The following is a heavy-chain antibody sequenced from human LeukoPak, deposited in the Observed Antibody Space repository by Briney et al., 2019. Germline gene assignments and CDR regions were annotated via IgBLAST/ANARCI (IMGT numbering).Heavy chain of an antibody. V-gene: IGHV5-51*01. Sequence: GESLQISCKGSGYTFSTYWIAWVRQMPGKGLEWMGIIYPDTSDVTYSPSFRGQVTLSVDKSFNTAYLEWSSLKASDTAIYYCSRHLRHNEVWLDPWGQGTLVTVSS. CDR1: GYTFSTYW. CDR3: SRHLRHNEVWLDP. J-gene: IGHJ5*02. D-gene: IGHD1-1*01. CDR2: IYPDTSDV.